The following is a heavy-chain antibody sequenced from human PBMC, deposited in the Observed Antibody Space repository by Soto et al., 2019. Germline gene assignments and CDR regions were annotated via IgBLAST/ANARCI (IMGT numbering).Heavy chain of an antibody. CDR3: TTGRGSTSVDYYYGMDF. J-gene: IGHJ6*02. Sequence: EVQLVESGGGLVKPGGSLRLSCAASGFTFSNAWMNWVRQAPGKGLEWVGRIKSKTDGGTTDYAAPVKGSITISRDDSKNTLYLQMNSLKTEDTAVYYCTTGRGSTSVDYYYGMDFWGHGTTVTVSS. V-gene: IGHV3-15*07. CDR2: IKSKTDGGTT. CDR1: GFTFSNAW. D-gene: IGHD2-2*01.